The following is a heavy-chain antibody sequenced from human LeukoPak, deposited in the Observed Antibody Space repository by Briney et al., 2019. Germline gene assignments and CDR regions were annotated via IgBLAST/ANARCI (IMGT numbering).Heavy chain of an antibody. CDR1: GLSVWTKY. V-gene: IGHV3-53*01. CDR2: IYSGGTI. Sequence: GGSVRLSYAPSGLSVWTKYMIWLRHARGKAVVCWSDIYSGGTIRYADSVKGRFTISRYNPRDSLHLQMNSLRVDDTAVYYCVRALHHLFYSDSSAYYGDPFDVWGQGTVVTVSS. J-gene: IGHJ3*01. D-gene: IGHD3-22*01. CDR3: VRALHHLFYSDSSAYYGDPFDV.